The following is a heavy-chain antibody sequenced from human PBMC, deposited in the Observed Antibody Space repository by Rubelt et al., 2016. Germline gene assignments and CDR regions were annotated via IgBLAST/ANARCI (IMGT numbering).Heavy chain of an antibody. V-gene: IGHV3-21*01. CDR2: ISSSSSYI. D-gene: IGHD2-15*01. CDR3: AVVAATDAYYYGMDV. CDR1: GFTFSSYS. Sequence: EVQLVESGGGLVKPGGSLRLSCAASGFTFSSYSMNWVRQAPGKGLEWVSSISSSSSYIYYADSVKGRFTISRDNAKNSLYLQMNSLRAEDTCVYYGAVVAATDAYYYGMDVWGQGTTVTVSS. J-gene: IGHJ6*02.